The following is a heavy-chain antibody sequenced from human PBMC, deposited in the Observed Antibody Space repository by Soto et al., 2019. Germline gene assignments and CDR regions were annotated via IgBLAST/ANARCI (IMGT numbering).Heavy chain of an antibody. CDR3: ARDRELEYYFDY. D-gene: IGHD1-26*01. Sequence: ASVKVSCXASGYTFTSYAMHWVRQAPGQRLEWMGWINAGNGNTKYSQKFQGRVTITRDTSASTAYMELSSLRSEDTAVYYCARDRELEYYFDYWGQGTLVTVSS. V-gene: IGHV1-3*01. CDR1: GYTFTSYA. J-gene: IGHJ4*02. CDR2: INAGNGNT.